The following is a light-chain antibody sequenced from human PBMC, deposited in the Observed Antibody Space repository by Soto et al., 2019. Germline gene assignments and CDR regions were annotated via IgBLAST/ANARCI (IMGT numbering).Light chain of an antibody. CDR1: QSVSSN. CDR2: GAS. CDR3: QQYNNFWT. J-gene: IGKJ1*01. V-gene: IGKV3-15*01. Sequence: EIVMTQSPATLSVTQGETATLSCRASQSVSSNLAWYQQKPGQAPRLLIYGASTRATDIPARFSGSGSGTEFTLTISSLQSEDFAVYYCQQYNNFWTFGQGTKVEIK.